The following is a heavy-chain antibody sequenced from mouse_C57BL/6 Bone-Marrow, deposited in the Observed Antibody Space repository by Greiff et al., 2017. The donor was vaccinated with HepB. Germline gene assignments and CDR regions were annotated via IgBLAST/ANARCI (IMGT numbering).Heavy chain of an antibody. CDR2: ISDGGSYT. D-gene: IGHD1-1*01. CDR3: AREITTVVAGAMDY. Sequence: EVQGVESGGGLVKPGGSLKLSCAASGFTFSSYAMSWVRQTPEKRLEWVATISDGGSYTYYPDNVKGRFTISRDNAKNNLYLQMSHLKSEDTAMDYYAREITTVVAGAMDYWGQGTSVTVSS. J-gene: IGHJ4*01. V-gene: IGHV5-4*01. CDR1: GFTFSSYA.